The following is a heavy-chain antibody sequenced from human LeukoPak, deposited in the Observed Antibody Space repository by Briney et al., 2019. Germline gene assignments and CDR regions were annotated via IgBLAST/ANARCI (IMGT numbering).Heavy chain of an antibody. J-gene: IGHJ3*02. CDR3: ARVLREQLAHDAFDI. Sequence: SGTLSLTCAVSGGSISSSNWWRWVRQPPGKGLEWSGEIYHSGSTNYNPSLTSRVTISVDKSKNQFSLKLSSVTAADTAVYYCARVLREQLAHDAFDIWGQGTMVTVSS. CDR2: IYHSGST. V-gene: IGHV4-4*02. D-gene: IGHD6-13*01. CDR1: GGSISSSNW.